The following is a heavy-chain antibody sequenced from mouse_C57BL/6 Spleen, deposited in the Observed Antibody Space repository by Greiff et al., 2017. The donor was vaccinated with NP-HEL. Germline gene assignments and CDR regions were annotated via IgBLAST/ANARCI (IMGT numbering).Heavy chain of an antibody. Sequence: VQLQESGAELARPGASVKLSCKASGYTFTSYGINWVKQRTGQGLEWIGEIYPRSGNTYYNEKFKGKATLTADKSSSTAYMELRSLTSEDSAVYFCAREGIYDYGSSLYAMDYWGQGTSVTVSS. CDR1: GYTFTSYG. V-gene: IGHV1-81*01. D-gene: IGHD1-1*01. J-gene: IGHJ4*01. CDR2: IYPRSGNT. CDR3: AREGIYDYGSSLYAMDY.